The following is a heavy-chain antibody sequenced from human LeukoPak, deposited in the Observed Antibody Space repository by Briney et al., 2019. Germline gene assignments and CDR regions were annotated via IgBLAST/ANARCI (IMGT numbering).Heavy chain of an antibody. V-gene: IGHV3-23*01. Sequence: GGSLRLPCAASGFTFNSFAMSWVRQAPGKGLEWVSGISSSGESTYYVDSVKGRFTISRDNSKNTLYLRMSSLRAEDTALYYCAKHRRDLLSYSLFDYWGQGSLVTVSS. D-gene: IGHD1-26*01. CDR1: GFTFNSFA. CDR2: ISSSGEST. CDR3: AKHRRDLLSYSLFDY. J-gene: IGHJ4*02.